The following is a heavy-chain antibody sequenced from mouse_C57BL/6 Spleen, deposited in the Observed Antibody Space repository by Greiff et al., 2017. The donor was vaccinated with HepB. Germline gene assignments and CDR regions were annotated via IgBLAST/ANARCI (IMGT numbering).Heavy chain of an antibody. CDR3: AREGGSERFAY. V-gene: IGHV5-4*01. Sequence: EVHLVESGGGLVKPGGSLKLSCAASGFTFSSYAMSWVRQTPEKRLEWVAAISDGGSYTYYPDNVKGRFTISRDNAKNNLYLQMSHLKSEDTAMYYCAREGGSERFAYWGQGTLVTVSA. J-gene: IGHJ3*01. CDR1: GFTFSSYA. CDR2: ISDGGSYT.